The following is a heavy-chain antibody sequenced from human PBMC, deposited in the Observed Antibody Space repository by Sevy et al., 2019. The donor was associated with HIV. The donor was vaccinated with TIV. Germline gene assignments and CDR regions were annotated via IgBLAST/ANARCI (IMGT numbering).Heavy chain of an antibody. CDR2: INPKNDVT. Sequence: ASVKVSCKASGYSFTDYYMHWVRQAPGQGLEWMAWINPKNDVTNYAQKFQGRVSMTRDTSTNTAYMELTRLRSDDTAVDYCARARRVTTVYYYYGMDVWGQGTTVTVSS. J-gene: IGHJ6*02. CDR3: ARARRVTTVYYYYGMDV. D-gene: IGHD5-18*01. V-gene: IGHV1-2*02. CDR1: GYSFTDYY.